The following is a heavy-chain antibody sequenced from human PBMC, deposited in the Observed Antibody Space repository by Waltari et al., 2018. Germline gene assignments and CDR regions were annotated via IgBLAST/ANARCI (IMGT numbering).Heavy chain of an antibody. D-gene: IGHD4-17*01. CDR2: INIKSSYT. CDR3: AREVRDYARGYPFDL. J-gene: IGHJ4*02. CDR1: GFTFGDYT. V-gene: IGHV3-21*01. Sequence: EVQLVASGGDVVKPGGSLRLSCAASGFTFGDYTMNWVRQAPGKRLEWGSSINIKSSYTSYADSVKGRVTIARDNAKNSLYLQMDGLRAEDTALYYCAREVRDYARGYPFDLWGQGTLVTVSS.